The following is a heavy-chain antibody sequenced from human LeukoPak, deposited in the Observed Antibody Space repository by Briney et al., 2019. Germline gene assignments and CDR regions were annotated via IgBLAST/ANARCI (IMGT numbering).Heavy chain of an antibody. CDR1: GDSISTSSYY. Sequence: SETLSLICSVSGDSISTSSYYWGWIRQPPGKGLEWIGTIYYSGSTYYNPSLTSRVTISVDTSKNQFSLKLSSVTAADTAVYYCARSYGRNLPFDYWGQGTLVTVSS. D-gene: IGHD4-23*01. J-gene: IGHJ4*02. V-gene: IGHV4-39*07. CDR2: IYYSGST. CDR3: ARSYGRNLPFDY.